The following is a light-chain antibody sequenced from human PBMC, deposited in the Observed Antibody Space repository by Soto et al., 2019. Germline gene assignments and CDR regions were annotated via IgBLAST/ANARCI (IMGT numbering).Light chain of an antibody. Sequence: QPVLTQPRSVSGSPGQSVTISCTGTSSDVGGYDYVSWYQQHPGKAPKLMIYDVSKRPSGVPDRFSGSKSGSTASLTISGLQVEDEADYCCSSYAGSYTWVFGGGTKLTVL. CDR2: DVS. V-gene: IGLV2-11*01. CDR1: SSDVGGYDY. J-gene: IGLJ3*02. CDR3: SSYAGSYTWV.